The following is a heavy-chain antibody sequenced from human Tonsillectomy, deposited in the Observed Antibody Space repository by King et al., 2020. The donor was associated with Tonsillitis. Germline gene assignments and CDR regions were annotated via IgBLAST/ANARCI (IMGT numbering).Heavy chain of an antibody. CDR2: ISHDGNTR. V-gene: IGHV3-30-3*01. Sequence: VQLVESGGGVVQTGGSLRLSCAAPGFTFNAYSIHWVRQAPGRGLEWVAVISHDGNTRFFADSVKGRFTISRDNSKNTLYLQMNGLRSEDTAMYYCAGEKGPLDSWVYDYWGQGTLVTISS. D-gene: IGHD1-14*01. J-gene: IGHJ4*02. CDR3: AGEKGPLDSWVYDY. CDR1: GFTFNAYS.